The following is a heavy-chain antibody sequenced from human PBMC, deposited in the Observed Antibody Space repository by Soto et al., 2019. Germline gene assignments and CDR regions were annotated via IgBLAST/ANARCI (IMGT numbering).Heavy chain of an antibody. CDR2: IIPIFGTA. CDR1: GGTFSSYA. J-gene: IGHJ4*02. V-gene: IGHV1-69*01. D-gene: IGHD3-10*01. Sequence: QVQLVQSGAEVKKPGSSVKVSCKASGGTFSSYAISWVRQAPGQGLEWMGGIIPIFGTANYAQKFQGRVTITADESTSTAYMELSSLRSEDTAVYYCARERGYYYGSGSYRLFYYWGQGTLVTVSS. CDR3: ARERGYYYGSGSYRLFYY.